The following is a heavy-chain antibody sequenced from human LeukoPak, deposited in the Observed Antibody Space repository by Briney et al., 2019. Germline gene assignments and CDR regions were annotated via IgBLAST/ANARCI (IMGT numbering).Heavy chain of an antibody. CDR1: GGSISSYY. Sequence: SETLSLTCTVSGGSISSYYWSWIRQPPGKGLEWIGYIYYSGSTNYNPSLKSRVTISVDTSKNQFSLKLSSVTAADTAVCYCARDGGQWLVPDAFDIWGQGTMVAVSS. CDR3: ARDGGQWLVPDAFDI. D-gene: IGHD6-19*01. J-gene: IGHJ3*02. CDR2: IYYSGST. V-gene: IGHV4-59*01.